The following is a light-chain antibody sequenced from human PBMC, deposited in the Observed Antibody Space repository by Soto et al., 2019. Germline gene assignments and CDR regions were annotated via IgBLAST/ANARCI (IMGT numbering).Light chain of an antibody. CDR2: GAS. J-gene: IGKJ4*01. V-gene: IGKV3-20*01. CDR3: HQFGDSPLT. CDR1: QRVSSNS. Sequence: EIVLTQSPDTVSLSPGERATVSCRASQRVSSNSLAWYQQKPGQAPRLVIYGASSRATGIPDRFSGRGSGTDFTLTISRLEPEDFAVYYCHQFGDSPLTFGGGTKVGI.